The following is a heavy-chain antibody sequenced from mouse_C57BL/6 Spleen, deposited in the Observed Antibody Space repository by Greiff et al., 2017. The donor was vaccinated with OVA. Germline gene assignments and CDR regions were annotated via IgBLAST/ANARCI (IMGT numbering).Heavy chain of an antibody. CDR1: GYSITSGYY. V-gene: IGHV3-6*01. D-gene: IGHD2-2*01. CDR3: ARWLDAMDY. J-gene: IGHJ4*01. Sequence: EVKLQESGPGLVKPSQSLSLTCSVTGYSITSGYYWNWIRQFPGNKLEWMGYISYDGSNNYNPSLKNRISITRDTSKNQFFLKLNSVTTEDTATYYCARWLDAMDYWGQGTSVTVSS. CDR2: ISYDGSN.